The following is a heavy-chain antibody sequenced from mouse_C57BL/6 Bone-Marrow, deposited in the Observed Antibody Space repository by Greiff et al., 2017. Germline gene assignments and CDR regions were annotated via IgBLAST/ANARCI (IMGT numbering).Heavy chain of an antibody. V-gene: IGHV2-6*01. J-gene: IGHJ3*01. D-gene: IGHD6-2*01. CDR2: IWGVGST. CDR3: AISLFAY. CDR1: GFSLTSYG. Sequence: VKLMESGPGLVAPSQSLSITCTVSGFSLTSYGVDWVRQSPGKGLEWLGVIWGVGSTNYNSALKSRLSISQDNSKSQCFLNMNSLHTDYTAMYYCAISLFAYWGQGTLVTVSA.